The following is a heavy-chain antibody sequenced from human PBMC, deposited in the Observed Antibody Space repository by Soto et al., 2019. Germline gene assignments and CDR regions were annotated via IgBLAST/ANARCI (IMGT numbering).Heavy chain of an antibody. J-gene: IGHJ6*02. D-gene: IGHD4-4*01. CDR2: IIPIFGTA. V-gene: IGHV1-69*06. CDR1: GGTFSSYA. Sequence: WASVKVSCKASGGTFSSYAISWVRQAPGQGLEWMGGIIPIFGTANYAQKFQGRVTITADKSTSTAYMELSSLRSEDTAVYYCAGSMATVTTSGYYYGMDVWGQGTTVTVSS. CDR3: AGSMATVTTSGYYYGMDV.